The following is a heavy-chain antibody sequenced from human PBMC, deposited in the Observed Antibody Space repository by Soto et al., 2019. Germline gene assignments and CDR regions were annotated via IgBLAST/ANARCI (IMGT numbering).Heavy chain of an antibody. J-gene: IGHJ3*01. V-gene: IGHV1-69*04. CDR1: GYTFTGYY. CDR3: ARERRRDDSNTFDALDV. CDR2: IIPLVHII. Sequence: VKVSCKASGYTFTGYYMHWVRQAPGQGVEWMGRIIPLVHIINNAQKFQGRVAISADKSTSTAYMELSSLKSDDTAIYFCARERRRDDSNTFDALDVWGQGTMVTVSS. D-gene: IGHD3-22*01.